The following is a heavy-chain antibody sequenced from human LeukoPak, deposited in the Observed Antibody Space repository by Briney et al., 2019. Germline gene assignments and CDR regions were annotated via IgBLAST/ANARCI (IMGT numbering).Heavy chain of an antibody. CDR3: ARFRSELHDSRGGGFDY. CDR2: INTNTGNP. D-gene: IGHD3-22*01. V-gene: IGHV7-4-1*02. J-gene: IGHJ4*02. Sequence: GASVKVSCKASGYTFTNYAMNWVRQAPGQGLEWMGWINTNTGNPTYAQGFTGRFVFSLDTSVSTAYLQISSLKAEDTAVYYCARFRSELHDSRGGGFDYWGQGTLVTVSS. CDR1: GYTFTNYA.